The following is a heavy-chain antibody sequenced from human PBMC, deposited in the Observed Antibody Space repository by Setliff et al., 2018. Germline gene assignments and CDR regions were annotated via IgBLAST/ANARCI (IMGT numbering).Heavy chain of an antibody. V-gene: IGHV4-30-4*08. CDR2: MHSSGTT. Sequence: PSETLSLTCTVSGGSISSGDYYWSWIRQPPGKGLEWIAYMHSSGTTYRNPSLKSRVTISMDTSKNQFSLKVSSVTAADTAVYYCARSFSRREKFLLDYWGQGALVTVSS. CDR3: ARSFSRREKFLLDY. CDR1: GGSISSGDYY. J-gene: IGHJ4*02.